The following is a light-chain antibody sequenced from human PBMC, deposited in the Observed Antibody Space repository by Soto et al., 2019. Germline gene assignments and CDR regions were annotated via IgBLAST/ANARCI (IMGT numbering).Light chain of an antibody. CDR3: QHYSGSPIG. J-gene: IGKJ5*01. V-gene: IGKV3-20*01. CDR2: GAS. Sequence: EVVLTQSPGTLSLSPGERATLSCRASQSVNNNYLAWYQQKPGQAPRLLIYGASTRATGIPDRFSGSGSGTDFTLTISRLEPEDFAVYYCQHYSGSPIGFGQGTRLEIK. CDR1: QSVNNNY.